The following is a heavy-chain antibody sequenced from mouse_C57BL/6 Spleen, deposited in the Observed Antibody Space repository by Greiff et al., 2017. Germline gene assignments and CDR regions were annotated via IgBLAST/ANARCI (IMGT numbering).Heavy chain of an antibody. Sequence: QVQLQQSGAELVKPGASVKISCKASGYAFSSYWMNWVKHRPGKGLGWIGQIYPGDGATNYNGKFKGKATLTADKSSSTAYMQLSSLTSEDSAVYFCARVVDYWGQGTSVTVSS. J-gene: IGHJ4*01. CDR1: GYAFSSYW. V-gene: IGHV1-80*01. CDR2: IYPGDGAT. CDR3: ARVVDY.